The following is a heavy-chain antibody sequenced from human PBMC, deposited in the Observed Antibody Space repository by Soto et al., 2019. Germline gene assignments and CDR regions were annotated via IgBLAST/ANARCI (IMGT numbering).Heavy chain of an antibody. Sequence: GGSMKLSCSASGLTFSSYAIHWVRQDPGKGLEWVAVISYDGSNKYYADSVKGRFTISRDNSKNTLYLQMNSLRAEDTAVYYCAREGLVPAATPWFDYWGQGTLVTVSS. D-gene: IGHD2-2*02. J-gene: IGHJ4*02. V-gene: IGHV3-30-3*01. CDR2: ISYDGSNK. CDR3: AREGLVPAATPWFDY. CDR1: GLTFSSYA.